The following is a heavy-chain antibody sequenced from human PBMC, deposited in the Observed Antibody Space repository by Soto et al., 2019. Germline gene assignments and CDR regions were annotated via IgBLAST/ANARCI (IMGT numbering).Heavy chain of an antibody. Sequence: QVQLQESGPGLVKPSQTLSLTCTVSGGSITSGDYYWSWIRQPPCKGLELIVYIYHSGRTYYNPSLKRRVTISVDTSKNQFSLQLSSVTAGATAVYYCARDSDDCSGGSCYPDCWGKGTLVTVSS. D-gene: IGHD2-15*01. J-gene: IGHJ4*02. V-gene: IGHV4-30-4*01. CDR2: IYHSGRT. CDR3: ARDSDDCSGGSCYPDC. CDR1: GGSITSGDYY.